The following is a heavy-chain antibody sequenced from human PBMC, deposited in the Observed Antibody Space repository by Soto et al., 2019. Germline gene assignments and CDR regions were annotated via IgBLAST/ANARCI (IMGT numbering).Heavy chain of an antibody. CDR2: IWYDGSNK. Sequence: QVQLVESGGGVVQPGRSLRLSCAASGFTSSSYGMHWVRQAPGKGLEWVAVIWYDGSNKYYADSVKGRFTISRDNSKNTLYLQMNSLRAEDTAVYYCARGGAGDTWFDPWGQGTLVTVSS. V-gene: IGHV3-33*01. CDR1: GFTSSSYG. CDR3: ARGGAGDTWFDP. J-gene: IGHJ5*02.